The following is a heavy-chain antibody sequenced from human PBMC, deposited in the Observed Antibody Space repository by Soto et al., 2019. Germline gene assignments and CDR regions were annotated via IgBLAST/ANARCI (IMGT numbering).Heavy chain of an antibody. D-gene: IGHD5-18*01. CDR1: GFTFSSYA. V-gene: IGHV3-30-3*01. Sequence: QVQLVESGGGVVQPGRSRRLSCAASGFTFSSYAMHWVRQAPGKGLEWVAVISYDGSNKYYADSVKGRFTISRDNSKNTLYLQMNSLIAEDTAVYYCATPFVDTAMAAYFDYWGQGILVAVSS. J-gene: IGHJ4*02. CDR3: ATPFVDTAMAAYFDY. CDR2: ISYDGSNK.